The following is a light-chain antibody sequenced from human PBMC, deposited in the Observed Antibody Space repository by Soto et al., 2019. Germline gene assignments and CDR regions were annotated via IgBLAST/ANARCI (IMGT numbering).Light chain of an antibody. J-gene: IGKJ5*01. V-gene: IGKV3-11*01. CDR3: QQRSNWPSIT. CDR2: DAS. Sequence: IVLTQSPRTLSLSPGERATLSCRASQSVSSYLAWYQQKPGQAPRLLIYDASNRATGIPARFSGSGSGTDFTLTINSLEPEDSAVYYCQQRSNWPSITFGQGTRLEI. CDR1: QSVSSY.